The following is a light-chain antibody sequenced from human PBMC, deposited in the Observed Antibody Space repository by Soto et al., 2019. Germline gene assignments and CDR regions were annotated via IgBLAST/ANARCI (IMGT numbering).Light chain of an antibody. V-gene: IGLV2-14*03. CDR2: KVS. CDR3: MSYIESTSTHWV. Sequence: QSVLTQPASVSGSPGQSITISCTGTSSDVGGYNYVSWYQQHPGKAPKLLIFKVSNRPSGISGRFSGSKSGNTASLTISGLQAEDEADYYCMSYIESTSTHWVLGGGTKVTVL. CDR1: SSDVGGYNY. J-gene: IGLJ3*02.